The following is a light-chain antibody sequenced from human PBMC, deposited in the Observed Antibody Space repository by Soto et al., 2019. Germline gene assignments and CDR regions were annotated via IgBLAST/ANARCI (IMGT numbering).Light chain of an antibody. CDR1: QSVNSN. J-gene: IGKJ1*01. Sequence: EIVMTQSPATLSLSPGERATLSCRASQSVNSNLAWYQQKAAQAPRLLIYGTSTRAAGIPARFSGSGSGTDITLTISSLQFEDFAVYYCQQYNNWPRTFGQGTKVDIK. CDR3: QQYNNWPRT. V-gene: IGKV3-15*01. CDR2: GTS.